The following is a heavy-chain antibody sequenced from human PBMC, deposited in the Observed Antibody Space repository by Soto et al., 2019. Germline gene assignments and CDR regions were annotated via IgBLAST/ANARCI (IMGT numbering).Heavy chain of an antibody. Sequence: PGGSLRLSCAASGFTFNSYGMHWVRQAPGKGLEWVALISFDESNTYYADSVKGRFTISRDNSKNTLYLQMNSLRAEDTAVYYCARETYYDFWSGPYYGMDVWGQGTTVTVSS. J-gene: IGHJ6*02. CDR3: ARETYYDFWSGPYYGMDV. CDR2: ISFDESNT. CDR1: GFTFNSYG. D-gene: IGHD3-3*01. V-gene: IGHV3-30*03.